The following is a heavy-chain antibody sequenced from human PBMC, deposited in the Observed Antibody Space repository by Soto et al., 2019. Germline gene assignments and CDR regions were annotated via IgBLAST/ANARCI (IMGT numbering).Heavy chain of an antibody. CDR2: INSDGSST. CDR1: GFTFSSYW. Sequence: QPGGSLRLSCAASGFTFSSYWMHWVRQAPGKGLVWVSRINSDGSSTSYADSVKGRFTISRDNAKNTLYLQMNSLRAEETVVYYCASAVHIAVAGTYYYYGMDVGGQGTTVTV. D-gene: IGHD6-19*01. V-gene: IGHV3-74*01. CDR3: ASAVHIAVAGTYYYYGMDV. J-gene: IGHJ6*02.